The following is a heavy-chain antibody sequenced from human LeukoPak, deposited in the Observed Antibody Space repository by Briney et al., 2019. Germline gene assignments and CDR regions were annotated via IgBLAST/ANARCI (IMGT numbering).Heavy chain of an antibody. V-gene: IGHV1-2*02. CDR3: AGHVPQEHSGSYWFDP. CDR2: INPNSGGT. CDR1: GYTFTGYY. D-gene: IGHD1-26*01. J-gene: IGHJ5*02. Sequence: ASVKVSCKASGYTFTGYYMHWVRQAPGQGLEWMGWINPNSGGTNYAQKFQGRVTMTRDTSISTAYMELSRLRSDDTAVYYCAGHVPQEHSGSYWFDPWGQGTLVTVSS.